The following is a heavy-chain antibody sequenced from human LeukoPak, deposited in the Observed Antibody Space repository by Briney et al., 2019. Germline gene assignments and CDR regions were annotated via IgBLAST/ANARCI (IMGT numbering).Heavy chain of an antibody. CDR2: IFYSGST. CDR1: GGSISSYF. J-gene: IGHJ2*01. CDR3: ARGVGSGGYYGSSHWHLDL. Sequence: SESLSLTCTVSGGSISSYFWNWVRQPPGKGLEWIGYIFYSGSTSYNSSFNSRVTISLDTSKKQVSLKLSFVTAADTAVYFCARGVGSGGYYGSSHWHLDLWGRGTLVTVSS. D-gene: IGHD3-22*01. V-gene: IGHV4-59*01.